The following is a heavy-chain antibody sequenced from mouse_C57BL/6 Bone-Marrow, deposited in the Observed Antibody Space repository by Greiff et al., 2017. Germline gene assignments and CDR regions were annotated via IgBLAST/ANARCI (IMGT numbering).Heavy chain of an antibody. CDR2: ISSGSSTI. CDR3: ARIYYGYDEAMDY. CDR1: GFTFSDYG. J-gene: IGHJ4*01. D-gene: IGHD2-2*01. V-gene: IGHV5-17*01. Sequence: EVKLMESGGGLVKPGGSLKLSCAASGFTFSDYGMHWVRQAPEKGLEWVAYISSGSSTIYYADTVKGRFTISRDNAKNTLFLQMTSLRSEDTAMYYCARIYYGYDEAMDYWGQGTSVTVSS.